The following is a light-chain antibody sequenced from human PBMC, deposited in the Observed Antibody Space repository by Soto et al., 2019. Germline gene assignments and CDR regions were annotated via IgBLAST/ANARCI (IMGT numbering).Light chain of an antibody. Sequence: VVMTQSPSTLCVSPGERATLSFRASQNIYSNVAWYQQRPGQAPRLLIYRASTRAPGIQARLRGSGSGTESTLTISSLQSEDFTVYSCLQYPNLWAFGKGTTVDIK. CDR2: RAS. CDR3: LQYPNLWA. V-gene: IGKV3-15*01. J-gene: IGKJ1*01. CDR1: QNIYSN.